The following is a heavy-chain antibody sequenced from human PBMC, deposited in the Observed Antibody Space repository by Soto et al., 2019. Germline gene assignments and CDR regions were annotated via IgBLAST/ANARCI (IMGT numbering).Heavy chain of an antibody. D-gene: IGHD2-15*01. CDR3: ARFIYRGLYYFDY. J-gene: IGHJ4*02. CDR1: GDSISNYY. V-gene: IGHV4-59*01. Sequence: SETLSLTCTVSGDSISNYYWSWIRQPPGKGLEWIGYIYNSGSTNYNPSLKSRVTISLDTSKNQFSLKLSSVTAADTAVYYRARFIYRGLYYFDYWGQGTLVTVSS. CDR2: IYNSGST.